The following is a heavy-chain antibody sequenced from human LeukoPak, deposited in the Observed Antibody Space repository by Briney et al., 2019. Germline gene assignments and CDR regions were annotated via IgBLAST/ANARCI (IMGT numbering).Heavy chain of an antibody. V-gene: IGHV4-4*07. J-gene: IGHJ4*02. CDR2: IYPSGGT. Sequence: SETLSLTCTVSGASISSYYWSWIRQSAGKGLEWIGRIYPSGGTTYNPSLNSRVTVSADTSKNQIFVKLTSMTAADTAVYYCARATYSTGSLRSTTYYYFDYWGQGTLVTVSS. CDR1: GASISSYY. CDR3: ARATYSTGSLRSTTYYYFDY. D-gene: IGHD2-8*02.